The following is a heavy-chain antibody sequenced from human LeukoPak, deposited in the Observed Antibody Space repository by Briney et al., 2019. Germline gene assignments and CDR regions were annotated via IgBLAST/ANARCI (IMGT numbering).Heavy chain of an antibody. CDR3: ASEGLYQTFDY. CDR2: IIPIFGTA. CDR1: GGTFSSYA. J-gene: IGHJ4*02. D-gene: IGHD2-15*01. Sequence: ASVKVSCKACGGTFSSYAISWVRQAPGQGLGWMGGIIPIFGTANYAQKFQGRVTITADESTSTAYMELSSLRSEDTAVYYCASEGLYQTFDYWGQGTLVTV. V-gene: IGHV1-69*13.